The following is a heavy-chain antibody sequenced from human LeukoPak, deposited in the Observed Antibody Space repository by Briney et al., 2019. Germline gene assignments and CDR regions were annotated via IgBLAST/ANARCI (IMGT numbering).Heavy chain of an antibody. J-gene: IGHJ4*02. V-gene: IGHV4-4*09. CDR1: GGSISGYY. Sequence: KTSETLSLTCTVSGGSISGYYWSWIRQPPGKGLEWIGHIYSSGSTNYNPSLKSRVTISVDTSKNQFSLKLNSVTAADTAVYYCARSYSSSSSFDYWGQGTLVTVSS. CDR3: ARSYSSSSSFDY. D-gene: IGHD6-6*01. CDR2: IYSSGST.